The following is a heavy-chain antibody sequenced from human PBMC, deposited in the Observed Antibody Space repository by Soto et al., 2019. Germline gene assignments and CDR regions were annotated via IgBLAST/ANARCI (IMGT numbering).Heavy chain of an antibody. D-gene: IGHD5-18*01. CDR2: IYYSGNT. CDR3: ARIPVDTYMTYWFDT. CDR1: GDSVTSGDYY. J-gene: IGHJ5*01. Sequence: PSETLSLTCTVSGDSVTSGDYYWSWIRQPPGKGLEWIGYIYYSGNTNYSPYLKSRVAISLDTSHNQFSLKLSSVTAADTAVYFCARIPVDTYMTYWFDTWGQGTLVTVSS. V-gene: IGHV4-61*08.